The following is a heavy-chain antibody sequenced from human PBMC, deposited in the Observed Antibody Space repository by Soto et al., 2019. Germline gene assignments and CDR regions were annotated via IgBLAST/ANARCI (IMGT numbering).Heavy chain of an antibody. CDR1: GYTFTSYG. CDR2: ISADNSNT. Sequence: QVHLVQSGAEVKKPGASVKVSCKASGYTFTSYGITWVRQAPGHGLEWMGWISADNSNTDYAQKFQGRVIVTRDTSASTAYMELRSLRSDDKAVYYCARGRYGDYWGQGALVTVSS. V-gene: IGHV1-18*01. J-gene: IGHJ4*02. D-gene: IGHD1-1*01. CDR3: ARGRYGDY.